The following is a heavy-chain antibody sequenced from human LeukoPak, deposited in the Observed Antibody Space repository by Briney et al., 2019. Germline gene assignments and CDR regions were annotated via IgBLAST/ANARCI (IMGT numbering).Heavy chain of an antibody. V-gene: IGHV4-34*01. CDR2: INHSGST. D-gene: IGHD5-12*01. CDR3: ARARGYSGYALY. CDR1: GGSFSGYY. J-gene: IGHJ4*02. Sequence: PSETLSLTCAVYGGSFSGYYWSWIRQPPGKGLEWIGEINHSGSTNYNPSLKSRVTISVDTSKNPFSLKLSSVTAADTAVYYCARARGYSGYALYWGQGTLVTVSS.